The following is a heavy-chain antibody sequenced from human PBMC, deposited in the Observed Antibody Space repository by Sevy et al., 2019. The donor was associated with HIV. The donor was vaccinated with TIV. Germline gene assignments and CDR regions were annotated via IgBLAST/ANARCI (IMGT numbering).Heavy chain of an antibody. V-gene: IGHV3-21*06. CDR3: ARDKEGNGNGYYDY. CDR1: GFTFCSYF. D-gene: IGHD3-22*01. Sequence: GGSLRLSCETSGFTFCSYFINWVRQSPGKGLEWVASIGRSSSHIYYADSVKDRFTISRDNGKNSLYLQMNSLRVDDTAIYYCARDKEGNGNGYYDYWGQGALVTVSS. CDR2: IGRSSSHI. J-gene: IGHJ4*02.